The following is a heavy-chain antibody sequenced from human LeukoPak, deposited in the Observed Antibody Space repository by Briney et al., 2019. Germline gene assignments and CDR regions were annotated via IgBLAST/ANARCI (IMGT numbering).Heavy chain of an antibody. CDR2: ISYSGST. CDR1: GGSISSYY. CDR3: ARHGRKFCSSTSCSHYFDY. D-gene: IGHD2-2*01. J-gene: IGHJ4*02. Sequence: SETLSLTCAVYGGSISSYYWSWIRQPPGKGLEWIGYISYSGSTNYNPSLKRRVTISVDTSKNQFSLQLSSVTAADTAVYYCARHGRKFCSSTSCSHYFDYWGQGTLVAVSS. V-gene: IGHV4-59*08.